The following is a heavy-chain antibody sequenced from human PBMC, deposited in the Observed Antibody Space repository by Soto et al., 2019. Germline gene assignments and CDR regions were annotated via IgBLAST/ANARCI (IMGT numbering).Heavy chain of an antibody. D-gene: IGHD2-2*01. J-gene: IGHJ6*03. Sequence: GASVKVSCKASGYTFSSSAMHWVRQAPGQRLEWMGRIIPILGIANYAQKFQGRVTITADKSTSTAYMELSSLRSEDTAVYYCARATDIVVVPAPGINYYYYMDVWGKGTTVTVSS. CDR3: ARATDIVVVPAPGINYYYYMDV. CDR2: IIPILGIA. CDR1: GYTFSSSA. V-gene: IGHV1-69*04.